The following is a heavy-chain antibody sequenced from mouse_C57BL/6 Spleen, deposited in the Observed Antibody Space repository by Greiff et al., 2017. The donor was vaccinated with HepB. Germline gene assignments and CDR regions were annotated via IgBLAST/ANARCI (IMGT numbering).Heavy chain of an antibody. J-gene: IGHJ3*01. V-gene: IGHV5-6*01. CDR1: GFTFSSYG. CDR2: ISSGGSYT. Sequence: EVKLMESGGDLVKPGGSLKLSCAASGFTFSSYGMSWVRQTPDKRLEWVATISSGGSYTYYPDSVKGRFTISRDNAKNTLYLQMSSLKSEDTAMYYCARQLAQATWFAYWGQGTLVTVSA. D-gene: IGHD3-2*02. CDR3: ARQLAQATWFAY.